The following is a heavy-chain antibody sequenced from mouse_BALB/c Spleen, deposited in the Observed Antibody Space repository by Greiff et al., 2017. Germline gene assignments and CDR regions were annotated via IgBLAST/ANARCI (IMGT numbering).Heavy chain of an antibody. Sequence: DVMLVESGGGLVQPGGSRKLSCAASGFTFSDYGMAWVRQAPGKGPEWVAFISNLAYSIYYADTVTGRFTISRENAKNTLYLEMSSLRSEDTAMYYCARDAGWSYAMDYWGQGTSVTVSS. CDR2: ISNLAYSI. D-gene: IGHD2-3*01. J-gene: IGHJ4*01. CDR1: GFTFSDYG. CDR3: ARDAGWSYAMDY. V-gene: IGHV5-15*02.